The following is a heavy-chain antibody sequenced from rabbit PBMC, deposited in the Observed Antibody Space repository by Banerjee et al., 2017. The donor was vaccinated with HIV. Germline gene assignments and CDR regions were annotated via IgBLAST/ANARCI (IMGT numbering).Heavy chain of an antibody. J-gene: IGHJ4*01. Sequence: QEQLEESGGDLVKPEGSLTLTCTASGFSFSSVYDMCWVRQAPGKGLEWIACIYGGSSGSTYYASWAKGRFTISKTSSTTVTLQMTSLTAADTATYFCARDERDAAHGGYGYGGFDLWGPGTLVTVS. D-gene: IGHD6-1*01. CDR2: IYGGSSGST. CDR1: GFSFSSVYD. CDR3: ARDERDAAHGGYGYGGFDL. V-gene: IGHV1S45*01.